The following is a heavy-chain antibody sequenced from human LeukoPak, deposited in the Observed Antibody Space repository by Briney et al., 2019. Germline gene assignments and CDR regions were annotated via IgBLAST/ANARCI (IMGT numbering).Heavy chain of an antibody. CDR1: GFTFSSYE. Sequence: GGSLRLSCAASGFTFSSYEMNWVRQAPGKGLEWVSYISSSGNTIYYADSVKGRFTVSRDNAKNSLYLQMNSLRAEDTAVYYCARDALAVDRGRFDYWGQGTLVTVSS. D-gene: IGHD4-23*01. J-gene: IGHJ4*02. V-gene: IGHV3-48*03. CDR3: ARDALAVDRGRFDY. CDR2: ISSSGNTI.